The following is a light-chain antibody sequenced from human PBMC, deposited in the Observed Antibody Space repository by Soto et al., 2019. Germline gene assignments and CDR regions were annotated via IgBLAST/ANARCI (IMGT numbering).Light chain of an antibody. CDR3: SSYAGSNNLG. V-gene: IGLV2-8*01. J-gene: IGLJ2*01. CDR2: EVS. CDR1: SSDVGGYNY. Sequence: QSVLTQPPSASGSPGQSVTISCTGTSSDVGGYNYVSWYQQHPGKAPKLMIYEVSKRPSGVPDRFSGSKSGNTASLTGSGLQAEDEADYYCSSYAGSNNLGFGGGTQLTVL.